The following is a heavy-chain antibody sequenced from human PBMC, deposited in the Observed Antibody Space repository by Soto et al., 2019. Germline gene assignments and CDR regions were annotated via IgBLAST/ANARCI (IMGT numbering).Heavy chain of an antibody. D-gene: IGHD6-19*01. Sequence: EVQLAESGGGLVLTGGSLRLSCAASGFSFVSYWMHWVRQVPGEGLAWVSRINGNANNSAYADSVKGRFKISRDNAMNRLYLQMDSLRADDTGVYYCVRDFRGAVAGSEFDHWGQGTLVTVSS. CDR1: GFSFVSYW. CDR2: INGNANNS. CDR3: VRDFRGAVAGSEFDH. J-gene: IGHJ4*02. V-gene: IGHV3-74*03.